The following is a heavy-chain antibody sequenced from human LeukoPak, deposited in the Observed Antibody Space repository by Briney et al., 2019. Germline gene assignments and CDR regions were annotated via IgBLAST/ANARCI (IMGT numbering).Heavy chain of an antibody. D-gene: IGHD3-10*01. Sequence: GGSLRLSCAASGFSFSDYYMNWTRQAPGKGLEWVSHISGNRKYVSHADSVKGRSTISRDNAKNSLYLQMNSLRVEDTAMYYCARGPQRGVIMNWGQGTLVTVSS. CDR3: ARGPQRGVIMN. CDR1: GFSFSDYY. J-gene: IGHJ4*02. CDR2: ISGNRKYV. V-gene: IGHV3-11*06.